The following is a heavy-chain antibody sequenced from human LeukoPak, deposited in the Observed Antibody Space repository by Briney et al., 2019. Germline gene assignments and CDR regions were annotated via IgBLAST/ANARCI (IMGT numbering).Heavy chain of an antibody. V-gene: IGHV1-2*04. Sequence: ASVKVSCKASGYTFTGYYMHWVRQAPGQGLEWMGWINPNSGGTNYAQKFQGWVTMTRDTSISTAYMELSRLRSEDTAVYYCATARPLRFREYFDYWGQGTLVTVSS. CDR2: INPNSGGT. CDR3: ATARPLRFREYFDY. J-gene: IGHJ4*02. CDR1: GYTFTGYY. D-gene: IGHD3-10*01.